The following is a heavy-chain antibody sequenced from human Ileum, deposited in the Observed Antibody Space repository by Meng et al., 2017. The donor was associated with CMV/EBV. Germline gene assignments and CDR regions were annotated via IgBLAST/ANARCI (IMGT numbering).Heavy chain of an antibody. J-gene: IGHJ4*02. CDR1: DSVSISTES. Sequence: QVQLHQSGPGLVKPSQTLSLTCAGDSVSISTESWNWIRQSPSRGLEWLGRTWYGSKWYYEYAVSVKSRITIIPDTSQNQISLQLNSVTPDDTAVYYCTYGWPLKYWGRGSLVTVSS. CDR2: TWYGSKWYY. V-gene: IGHV6-1*01. D-gene: IGHD3-10*01. CDR3: TYGWPLKY.